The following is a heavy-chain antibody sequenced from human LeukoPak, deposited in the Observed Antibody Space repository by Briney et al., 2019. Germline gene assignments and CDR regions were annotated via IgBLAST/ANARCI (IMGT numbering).Heavy chain of an antibody. J-gene: IGHJ4*02. CDR2: INHSGST. Sequence: SETLSLTCAVYGGSFSGYYWSWIRQPPGKGLEWIGEINHSGSTNYNPSLKSRVTISVDTSKNRFSLKLSSVTAADTAVYYCARLRDGYHYFDYWGQGTLVTVSS. CDR1: GGSFSGYY. D-gene: IGHD5-24*01. V-gene: IGHV4-34*01. CDR3: ARLRDGYHYFDY.